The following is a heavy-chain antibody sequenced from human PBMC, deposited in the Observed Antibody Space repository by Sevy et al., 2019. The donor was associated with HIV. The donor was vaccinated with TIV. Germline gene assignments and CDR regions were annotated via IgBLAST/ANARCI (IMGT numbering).Heavy chain of an antibody. V-gene: IGHV4-59*13. Sequence: SETLSLTCTVSGGSISSYYWSWIRQPPGKGLEWIGYIYYSGSTNYNPSLKSRVTISVDTSKNQFSLKLGSVTAADTAVYYCARSLWELPYPFDYWGQGTLVTVSS. CDR2: IYYSGST. J-gene: IGHJ4*02. D-gene: IGHD1-26*01. CDR3: ARSLWELPYPFDY. CDR1: GGSISSYY.